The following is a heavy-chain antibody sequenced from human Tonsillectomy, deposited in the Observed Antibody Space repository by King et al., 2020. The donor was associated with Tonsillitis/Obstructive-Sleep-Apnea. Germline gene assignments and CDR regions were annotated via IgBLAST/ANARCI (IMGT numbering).Heavy chain of an antibody. CDR1: GFTFSSYA. CDR2: ISYDGSNK. V-gene: IGHV3-30*04. Sequence: VQLVESGGGVVQPGRSLRLSCAASGFTFSSYAMHWVRQAPGKGLEWVAVISYDGSNKYYADSVKGRFTISSDNSKNKLYLQMNSLRAEDTAVYYCASPYYYGSGCGVDWFDPWGQGTLVTVSS. CDR3: ASPYYYGSGCGVDWFDP. J-gene: IGHJ5*02. D-gene: IGHD3-10*01.